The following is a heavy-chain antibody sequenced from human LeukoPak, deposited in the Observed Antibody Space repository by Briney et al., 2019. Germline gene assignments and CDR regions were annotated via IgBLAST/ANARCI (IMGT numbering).Heavy chain of an antibody. CDR3: ARSPHYYDSSGYYYFDY. Sequence: ASVKVSCKASGGTFSSYAISWVRQSPGQGLEWMGGIIPIFGTANYAQKFQGRVTITTDESTSTAYMELSSLTSEDTAVYYCARSPHYYDSSGYYYFDYWGQGTLVTVSS. CDR2: IIPIFGTA. V-gene: IGHV1-69*05. D-gene: IGHD3-22*01. CDR1: GGTFSSYA. J-gene: IGHJ4*02.